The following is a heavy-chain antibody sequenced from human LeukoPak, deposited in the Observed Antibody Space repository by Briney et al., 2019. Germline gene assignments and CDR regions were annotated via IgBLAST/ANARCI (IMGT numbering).Heavy chain of an antibody. V-gene: IGHV3-11*01. CDR2: ISSGSSI. D-gene: IGHD3-22*01. CDR1: GFTFSDYY. Sequence: GGSLRLSCAASGFTFSDYYMSWIRQAPGKGLEWVSYISSGSSIYYADPVKGRFTISRDNAKNSLYLQMNSLRAEDTAVYHCARAAVVTSPFDYWGQGTLVTVSS. J-gene: IGHJ4*02. CDR3: ARAAVVTSPFDY.